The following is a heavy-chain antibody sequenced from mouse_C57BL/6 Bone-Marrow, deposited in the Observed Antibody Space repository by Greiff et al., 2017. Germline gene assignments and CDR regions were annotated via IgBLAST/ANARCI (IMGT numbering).Heavy chain of an antibody. J-gene: IGHJ2*01. V-gene: IGHV5-4*01. CDR1: GFTFSSYA. CDR3: AREREDN. CDR2: ISAGGSYT. Sequence: EVQLVESGGGLVKPGGSLKLSCAASGFTFSSYAMSWVRQTPEQRLEWVATISAGGSYTYYPDNVKGRFTITRDNAKNNLYLQMSHLKSEDAAMYYCAREREDNWGQGTTLTVSS.